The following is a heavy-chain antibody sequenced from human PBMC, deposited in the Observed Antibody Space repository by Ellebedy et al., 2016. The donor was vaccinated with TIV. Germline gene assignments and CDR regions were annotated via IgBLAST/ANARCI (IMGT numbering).Heavy chain of an antibody. D-gene: IGHD6-19*01. J-gene: IGHJ4*02. CDR3: ARAEGIAVAGAG. CDR2: IYYGGNT. CDR1: GGSISSRSYN. V-gene: IGHV4-39*07. Sequence: SETLSLXXTVSGGSISSRSYNWGWIRQPPGKGLEWFGNIYYGGNTYYNPSLKSRVTISVDTSRNQFSLKLSSVTAADTAVYYCARAEGIAVAGAGWGQGTLVTVSP.